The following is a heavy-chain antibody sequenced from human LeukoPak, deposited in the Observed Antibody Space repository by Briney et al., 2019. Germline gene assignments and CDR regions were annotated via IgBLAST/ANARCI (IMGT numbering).Heavy chain of an antibody. Sequence: SETLSLTCTVSGGSISRYYWSWIRQPPGKGLEWSGYIYYSGSTNYNPSLKSRVTISVDTSKNQFSLKLSSVTAADTAVYYCASSSIAAPGRYYYYMDVWGKGTTVTVSS. D-gene: IGHD6-6*01. CDR2: IYYSGST. CDR1: GGSISRYY. V-gene: IGHV4-59*01. CDR3: ASSSIAAPGRYYYYMDV. J-gene: IGHJ6*03.